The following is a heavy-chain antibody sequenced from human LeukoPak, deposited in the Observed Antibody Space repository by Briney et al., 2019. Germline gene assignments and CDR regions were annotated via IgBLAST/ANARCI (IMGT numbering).Heavy chain of an antibody. D-gene: IGHD3-10*01. CDR3: ATAIYGSGRYYEGEADYYGMDV. CDR1: GASIRGYY. V-gene: IGHV4-59*01. J-gene: IGHJ6*02. CDR2: VYFCTNT. Sequence: SETLSLTCSVWGASIRGYYWTWIRQAPGKALEGLGSVYFCTNTTYHPSLQSRVTISAETSRNQISLKLRSVTAADTAVYYCATAIYGSGRYYEGEADYYGMDVWGQGTTVTVSS.